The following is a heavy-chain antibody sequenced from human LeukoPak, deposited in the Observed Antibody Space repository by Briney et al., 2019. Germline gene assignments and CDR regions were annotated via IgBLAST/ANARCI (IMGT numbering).Heavy chain of an antibody. D-gene: IGHD5-18*01. Sequence: SETLSLTCSVSGGSISNALYYWGWIRQAPGKGLEWIGSIFHSGNTYYNPSLKGRVTLSVDTSKDHFSMRLRSVTAADTAVYFCAGVIRTGLVSGDWFDPWSQGTLVTVSS. CDR1: GGSISNALYY. CDR3: AGVIRTGLVSGDWFDP. CDR2: IFHSGNT. V-gene: IGHV4-39*02. J-gene: IGHJ5*02.